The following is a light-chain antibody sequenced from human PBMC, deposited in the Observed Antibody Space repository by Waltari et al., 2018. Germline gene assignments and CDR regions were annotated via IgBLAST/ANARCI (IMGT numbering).Light chain of an antibody. J-gene: IGLJ2*01. CDR1: SSNIGAGYE. Sequence: QSVLTQPPSVSGAPGQRVTISCTGSSSNIGAGYEVHWYQQLPGTVPKLLIYAICNRPSGVPDRVSGFVSGTSASLAITGLQAADEADYYCQSYDSSLSVVFGGGTKLTVL. CDR3: QSYDSSLSVV. V-gene: IGLV1-40*01. CDR2: AIC.